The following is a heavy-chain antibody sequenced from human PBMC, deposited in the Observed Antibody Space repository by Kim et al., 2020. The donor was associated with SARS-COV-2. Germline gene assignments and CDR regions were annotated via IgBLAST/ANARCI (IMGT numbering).Heavy chain of an antibody. D-gene: IGHD3-10*01. CDR1: GFTFSSYA. CDR3: ARANSGSYYYGMDV. CDR2: ISYDGSNK. J-gene: IGHJ6*02. Sequence: GGSLRLSCAASGFTFSSYAMHWVRQAPGKGLEWVAVISYDGSNKYYADSVKGRFTISRDNSKNTLYLQMNSLRAEDTAVYYCARANSGSYYYGMDVWGQGTTVTVAS. V-gene: IGHV3-30-3*01.